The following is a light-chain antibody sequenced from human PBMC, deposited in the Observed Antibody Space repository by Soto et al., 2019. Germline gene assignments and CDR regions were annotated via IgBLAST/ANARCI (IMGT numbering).Light chain of an antibody. CDR2: DAS. CDR1: QSLGPY. Sequence: EIVLTQSPGTLSLSPGESASLSCRASQSLGPYLAWYQQKPGQAPRLLIYDASNRATGIPARFSGSGSGTDFTLTISSLEPEDFAGYDCQQRSNWLTWTFGQGTKVEIK. CDR3: QQRSNWLTWT. J-gene: IGKJ1*01. V-gene: IGKV3-11*01.